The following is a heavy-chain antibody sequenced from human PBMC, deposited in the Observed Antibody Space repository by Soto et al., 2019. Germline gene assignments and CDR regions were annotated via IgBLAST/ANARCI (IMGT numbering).Heavy chain of an antibody. CDR2: ISAYNGNT. CDR3: ARDPCSGGSCYSGADY. Sequence: QVPLVQSGAEVKKPGASVKVSCKASGYTFTSYGISWVRQAPGQGLEWMGWISAYNGNTNYAQKLQGRVTMTTDTSTSTAYMELRSLRSDDTAVYYCARDPCSGGSCYSGADYWGQGTLVTVSS. CDR1: GYTFTSYG. D-gene: IGHD2-15*01. V-gene: IGHV1-18*01. J-gene: IGHJ4*02.